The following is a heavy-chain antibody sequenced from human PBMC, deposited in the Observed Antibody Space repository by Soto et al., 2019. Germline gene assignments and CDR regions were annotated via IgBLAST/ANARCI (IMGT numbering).Heavy chain of an antibody. V-gene: IGHV4-34*01. Sequence: QVQLQQWGAGLLKPSETLSLTCAVYGGSFSGYYWSWIRQPPGKGLEWIGEINHSGSTNYNPSLKSRVTISVYTSKNQLSLKLSSGTAAETAVYYCARRVQRWPYPRGWFDPWGQGTLVTVSS. CDR1: GGSFSGYY. J-gene: IGHJ5*02. D-gene: IGHD2-2*01. CDR2: INHSGST. CDR3: ARRVQRWPYPRGWFDP.